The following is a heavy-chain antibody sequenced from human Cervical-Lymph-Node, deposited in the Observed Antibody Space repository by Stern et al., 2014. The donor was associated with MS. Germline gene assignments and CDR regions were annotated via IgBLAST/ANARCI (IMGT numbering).Heavy chain of an antibody. CDR3: ARDLSSILVGAPSDY. CDR1: GYTFTSYY. CDR2: INPSGGST. Sequence: QMQLVQSGAEVKKPGASVKVSCKASGYTFTSYYMHWVRQAPGQGLEWMGIINPSGGSTSYAQKFQGRVTMTRDTSTSTVYMELSSLRSEDTAVYYCARDLSSILVGAPSDYWGQGTLVTVSS. J-gene: IGHJ4*02. V-gene: IGHV1-46*01. D-gene: IGHD1-26*01.